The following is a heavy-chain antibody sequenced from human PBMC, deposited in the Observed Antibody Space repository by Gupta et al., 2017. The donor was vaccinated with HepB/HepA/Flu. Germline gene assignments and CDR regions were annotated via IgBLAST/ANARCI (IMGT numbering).Heavy chain of an antibody. CDR1: GFTFRDYY. Sequence: QVQLVESGGGLVQPGGSLRLSCTASGFTFRDYYRSWIRQAPGKGLEWLSYLSDTGKTRYYADSLKGRFAISRDNAENSLYLQMNSLGADDTAVYYCARTTYTSVYDSSGYPDYWGQGTLVTVSS. J-gene: IGHJ4*02. V-gene: IGHV3-11*01. D-gene: IGHD3-22*01. CDR2: LSDTGKTR. CDR3: ARTTYTSVYDSSGYPDY.